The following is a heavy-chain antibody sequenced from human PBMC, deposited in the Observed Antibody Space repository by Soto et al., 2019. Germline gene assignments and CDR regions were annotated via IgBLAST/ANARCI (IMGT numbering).Heavy chain of an antibody. V-gene: IGHV3-23*01. D-gene: IGHD3-3*01. CDR3: AKGYRLRFLEWLHDY. CDR1: GFTFSSYA. CDR2: ISGSGGST. Sequence: PGGSLRLSCAASGFTFSSYAMSWVRQAPGKGLEWVSAISGSGGSTYYADSVKGRFTISRDNSKNTLYLQMNSLRAEDTAVYYCAKGYRLRFLEWLHDYWGQGTLVTVSS. J-gene: IGHJ4*02.